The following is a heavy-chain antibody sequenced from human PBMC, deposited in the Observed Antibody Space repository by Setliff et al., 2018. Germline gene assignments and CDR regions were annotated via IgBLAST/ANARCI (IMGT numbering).Heavy chain of an antibody. D-gene: IGHD6-19*01. V-gene: IGHV3-73*01. Sequence: GGSLSLSCAASGFTFSGSAMHWVRQASGKGLEWVGRIRSKADNYATAYAASVRGRFTISRDDSKNTAYLQMNSLKTEDTAVYYCILIGSSADAFDIWGQGTMVTVSS. J-gene: IGHJ3*02. CDR3: ILIGSSADAFDI. CDR1: GFTFSGSA. CDR2: IRSKADNYAT.